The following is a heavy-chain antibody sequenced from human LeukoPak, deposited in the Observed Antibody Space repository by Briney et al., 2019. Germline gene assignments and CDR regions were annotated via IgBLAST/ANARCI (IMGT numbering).Heavy chain of an antibody. CDR1: GFTFSSYS. Sequence: GGSLRLSCAASGFTFSSYSMNWVRQAPGKGLEWVSSISSSSSYIYYADSVKGRFTISRDNAKNSLYLQMNSLRAEDTAVYYCAKGEEAGPFDYWGKEPWSPSPQ. D-gene: IGHD6-19*01. CDR3: AKGEEAGPFDY. J-gene: IGHJ4*01. CDR2: ISSSSSYI. V-gene: IGHV3-21*01.